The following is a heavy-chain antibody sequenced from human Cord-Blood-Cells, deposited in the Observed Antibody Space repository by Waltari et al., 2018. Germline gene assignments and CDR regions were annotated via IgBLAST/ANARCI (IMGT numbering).Heavy chain of an antibody. CDR3: ARDRLGYCSSTSCYYFDY. CDR1: GGTSSSSA. J-gene: IGHJ4*02. Sequence: QVQLVQSGAEGKKPGSSGKVSCKASGGTSSSSAISWVRQAQVQGLEWMGGIIPILGTANYAQKFQGRVTITADESTSTAYMELSSLRSEDTAVYYCARDRLGYCSSTSCYYFDYWGQGTLVTVSS. D-gene: IGHD2-2*01. CDR2: IIPILGTA. V-gene: IGHV1-69*01.